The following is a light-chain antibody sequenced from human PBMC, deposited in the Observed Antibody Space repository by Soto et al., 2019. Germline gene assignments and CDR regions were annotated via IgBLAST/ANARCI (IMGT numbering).Light chain of an antibody. CDR2: DVT. Sequence: QSALTQPASGAESPGQANTISFTGSSSDVGGYKYGSWYQQHPGKGPKLLIYDVTNRPSGVSNRFSGSKSGYTASLTISGLQSEDEADYYCSSYTSFKTLVFGTGTKLTVL. J-gene: IGLJ1*01. CDR3: SSYTSFKTLV. V-gene: IGLV2-14*01. CDR1: SSDVGGYKY.